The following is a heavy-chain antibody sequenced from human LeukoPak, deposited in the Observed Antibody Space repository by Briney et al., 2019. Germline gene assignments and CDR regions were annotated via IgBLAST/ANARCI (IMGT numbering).Heavy chain of an antibody. J-gene: IGHJ4*02. CDR3: ARDSEIAVAGNP. V-gene: IGHV1-69*04. CDR1: GGTFSSYA. Sequence: ASVKVSCKASGGTFSSYAISWVRQAPGQGLEWMGRIIPILGIANYAQKFQGRVTITADESTSTAYMELSGLRSEDTAVYYCARDSEIAVAGNPWGQGTLVTVSS. CDR2: IIPILGIA. D-gene: IGHD6-19*01.